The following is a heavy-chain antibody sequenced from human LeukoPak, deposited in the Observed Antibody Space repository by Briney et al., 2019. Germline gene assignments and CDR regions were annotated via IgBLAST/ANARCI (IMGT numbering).Heavy chain of an antibody. CDR2: IYYSGST. CDR3: ARSDDYGDYWFDP. D-gene: IGHD4-17*01. V-gene: IGHV4-59*01. CDR1: GGSISSYY. Sequence: SSETLSLTCTVSGGSISSYYWSWIRQPPGKGLEWIGYIYYSGSTNYNPFLKSRVTISVDTSKNQFSLKLSSVTAADTAVYYCARSDDYGDYWFDPWGQGTLVTVSS. J-gene: IGHJ5*02.